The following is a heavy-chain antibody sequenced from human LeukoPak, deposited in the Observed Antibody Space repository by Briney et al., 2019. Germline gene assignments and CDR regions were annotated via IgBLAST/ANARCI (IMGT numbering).Heavy chain of an antibody. V-gene: IGHV3-30-3*01. Sequence: GGYLRLSCAASGFTFSSFAMHWVRQAPGKGLEWVAVILYDGSDKYYANSVKGRFIISRDNSRNTLFLQMNSLSSEDTAVYYCARAYYGSGTYYLGPENDYWGQGTLVTVSS. CDR1: GFTFSSFA. J-gene: IGHJ4*02. D-gene: IGHD3-10*01. CDR2: ILYDGSDK. CDR3: ARAYYGSGTYYLGPENDY.